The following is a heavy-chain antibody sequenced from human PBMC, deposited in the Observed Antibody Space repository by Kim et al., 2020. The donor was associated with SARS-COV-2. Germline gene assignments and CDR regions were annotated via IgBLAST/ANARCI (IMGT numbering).Heavy chain of an antibody. J-gene: IGHJ1*01. Sequence: GGSLRLSCAASGFTVSSNYMSWVRQAPGKGLEWVSVIYSGGSTYYADSVKGRFTISRHNSKNTLYLQMNSLRAADTAVYYCARDYSSSSGYFQHWGQGTLVTVSS. CDR1: GFTVSSNY. CDR2: IYSGGST. V-gene: IGHV3-53*04. CDR3: ARDYSSSSGYFQH. D-gene: IGHD6-6*01.